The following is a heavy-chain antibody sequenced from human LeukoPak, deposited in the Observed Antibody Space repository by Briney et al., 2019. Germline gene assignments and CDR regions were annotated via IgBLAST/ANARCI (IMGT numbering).Heavy chain of an antibody. CDR2: MNHSGST. V-gene: IGHV4-34*01. CDR1: GVSFSGYY. J-gene: IGHJ4*02. Sequence: SETLSLTCAVYGVSFSGYYWSWIRQPPGKGLEWIGEMNHSGSTNYNPSLKSRVTISVDTSKKQFSLKLSSVTAADTAVYYCARGRGYYYGSGSYRYYFDYWGQGTLVTVSS. D-gene: IGHD3-10*01. CDR3: ARGRGYYYGSGSYRYYFDY.